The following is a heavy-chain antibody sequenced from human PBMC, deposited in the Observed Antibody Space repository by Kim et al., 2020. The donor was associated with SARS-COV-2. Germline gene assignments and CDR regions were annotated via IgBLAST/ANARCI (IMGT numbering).Heavy chain of an antibody. D-gene: IGHD3-9*01. CDR2: ISSSGSTI. Sequence: GGSLRLSCAASGFTFSSYEMNWVRQAPGKGLEWVSYISSSGSTIYYADSVKGRFTIARDNAKNSLYLQMNSLRAEDTAVYYCGKEHYRYFDWLTTTYYYYYGMDVWGQGTTVTVSS. CDR3: GKEHYRYFDWLTTTYYYYYGMDV. CDR1: GFTFSSYE. V-gene: IGHV3-48*03. J-gene: IGHJ6*02.